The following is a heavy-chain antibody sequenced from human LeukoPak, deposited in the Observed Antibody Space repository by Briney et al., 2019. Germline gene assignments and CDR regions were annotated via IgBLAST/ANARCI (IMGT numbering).Heavy chain of an antibody. CDR2: AYGDGTDK. CDR1: GFTFSSYA. V-gene: IGHV3-30*04. CDR3: ATGGRFYYDL. Sequence: PGRSLRLSCAASGFTFSSYAMHWVRQAPGKGLEWVAVAYGDGTDKYYADSVKGRFTISKDLSQNRLYMQMNSLRAEGAAMYYCATGGRFYYDLWGQGTLVTVSS. J-gene: IGHJ4*02. D-gene: IGHD2-15*01.